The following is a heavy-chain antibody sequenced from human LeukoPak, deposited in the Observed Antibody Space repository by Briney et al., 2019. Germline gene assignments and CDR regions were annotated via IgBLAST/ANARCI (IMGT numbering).Heavy chain of an antibody. D-gene: IGHD3-3*01. CDR2: IYHSGST. Sequence: SETLSLTCAVSGGSISSSNWWSWVRQPPGKGLEWIGEIYHSGSTNYNPSLKSRVTISVDTSKNQFSLKLSSVTAADTAVYYCARVVRSIFGVVIIPYDYWGQGTLVTVSS. V-gene: IGHV4-4*02. CDR3: ARVVRSIFGVVIIPYDY. J-gene: IGHJ4*02. CDR1: GGSISSSNW.